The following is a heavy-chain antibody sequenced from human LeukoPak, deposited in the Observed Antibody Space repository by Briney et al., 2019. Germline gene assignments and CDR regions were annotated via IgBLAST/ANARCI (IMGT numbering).Heavy chain of an antibody. CDR2: IYYSGST. V-gene: IGHV4-59*08. D-gene: IGHD4-17*01. CDR1: GGSISSYY. J-gene: IGHJ4*02. Sequence: PSETLSLTCTVSGGSISSYYWSWIRQPPGKGLEWIGYIYYSGSTNYNPSLKSRVTISVDTSKNQFSLKLSSVTAADRAVYYCAGGYGDYVWDYWGQGTLVTVSS. CDR3: AGGYGDYVWDY.